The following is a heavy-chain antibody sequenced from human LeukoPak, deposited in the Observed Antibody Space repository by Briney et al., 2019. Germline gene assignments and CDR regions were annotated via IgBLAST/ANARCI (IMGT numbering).Heavy chain of an antibody. J-gene: IGHJ4*02. Sequence: GGSLRLSCTASGFTFSDYYMSWIRQAPGKGLEWVSYISSSGSTIYYADSVKGRFTISRDNAKNSLYLQMNSLRAEDTAVYYCARADRDGYNDFDYWGQGTLVTVSS. CDR2: ISSSGSTI. CDR3: ARADRDGYNDFDY. D-gene: IGHD5-24*01. CDR1: GFTFSDYY. V-gene: IGHV3-11*04.